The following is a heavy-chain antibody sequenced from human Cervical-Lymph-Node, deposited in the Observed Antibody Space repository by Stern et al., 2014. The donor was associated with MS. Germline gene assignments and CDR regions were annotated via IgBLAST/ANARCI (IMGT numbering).Heavy chain of an antibody. CDR1: GFTILGYS. J-gene: IGHJ4*02. V-gene: IGHV3-21*01. Sequence: EVQLVESGGGLVKPGGSLRLSCVASGFTILGYSLNWVRQAPGTGLEWVSSINSGSNYIYYADSVKGRFTISRDNDRNSLYLQMNSLRADDTAVYYCARVRYRYGAYDFWGQGTPVTVSS. CDR2: INSGSNYI. CDR3: ARVRYRYGAYDF. D-gene: IGHD4/OR15-4a*01.